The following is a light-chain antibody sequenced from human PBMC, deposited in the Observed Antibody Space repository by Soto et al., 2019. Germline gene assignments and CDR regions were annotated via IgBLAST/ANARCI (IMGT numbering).Light chain of an antibody. CDR3: SSYTSSSTLYV. CDR1: SSDVGGYNY. CDR2: EVT. Sequence: QSVLTQPASVSGSPGQSITISCTGTSSDVGGYNYVSWYQHHPGKAPQLLIYEVTNRPSGVSNRFSGSKSGNTASLTISGLQPEDEADYYCSSYTSSSTLYVFGTGTKLTVL. V-gene: IGLV2-14*01. J-gene: IGLJ1*01.